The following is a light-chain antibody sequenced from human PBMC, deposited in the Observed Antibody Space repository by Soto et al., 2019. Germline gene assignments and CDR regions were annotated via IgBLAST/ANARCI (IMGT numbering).Light chain of an antibody. J-gene: IGLJ1*01. CDR2: KDS. Sequence: SYELTQPPSVSVSPGQTARITCSGDALPKQYAYWYQQEPGQAPVLVIYKDSERPSGIPERFSGSSSGTTVTLTISGVQAEDEADYYCQSADSSGTHQVFGTGTKVTV. CDR3: QSADSSGTHQV. CDR1: ALPKQY. V-gene: IGLV3-25*02.